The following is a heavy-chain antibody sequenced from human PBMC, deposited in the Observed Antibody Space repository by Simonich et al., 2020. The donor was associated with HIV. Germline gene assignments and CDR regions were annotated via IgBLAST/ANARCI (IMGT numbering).Heavy chain of an antibody. J-gene: IGHJ4*02. CDR2: IKHSGTT. CDR1: GGSFSGSY. D-gene: IGHD6-6*01. CDR3: ARGWGTTPRQQLVFDF. V-gene: IGHV4-34*01. Sequence: QVQLQQWGAGLLKPSETLSLTCAVYGGSFSGSYWSWIRQPPGKGLAWIGEIKHSGTTNYNPSLKSRVTISVDTSKNQFSLKLTSVTAADTAVYYCARGWGTTPRQQLVFDFWGQGTLVTVSS.